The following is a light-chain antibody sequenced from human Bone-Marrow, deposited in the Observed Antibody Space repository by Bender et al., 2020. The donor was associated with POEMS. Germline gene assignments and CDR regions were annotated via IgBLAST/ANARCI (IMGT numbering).Light chain of an antibody. CDR1: SSDIGEYNF. CDR2: EVT. Sequence: QSALAQPASVSGPPGQSITIPCTGTSSDIGEYNFISWYQQHPGKAPRLMIFEVTNRPSGVSHRFSGSKSGNTASLTISGLQAEDEADYYCSAYTSSNTWVFGGGTRVTVL. J-gene: IGLJ3*02. V-gene: IGLV2-14*01. CDR3: SAYTSSNTWV.